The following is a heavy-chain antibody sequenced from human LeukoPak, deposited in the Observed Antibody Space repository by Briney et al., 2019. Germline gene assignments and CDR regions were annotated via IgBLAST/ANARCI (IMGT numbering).Heavy chain of an antibody. Sequence: GGSLRLSCAASGFTFSSYAMTWVRQAQGKGLEWVSIISGSGDNTYYADSVKARFTISRDNSKNTLYLHMNSLRAEDTAVYFCARNRESYWVPELDYWGQGTLVTVSS. CDR2: ISGSGDNT. J-gene: IGHJ4*02. D-gene: IGHD3-16*01. CDR3: ARNRESYWVPELDY. V-gene: IGHV3-23*01. CDR1: GFTFSSYA.